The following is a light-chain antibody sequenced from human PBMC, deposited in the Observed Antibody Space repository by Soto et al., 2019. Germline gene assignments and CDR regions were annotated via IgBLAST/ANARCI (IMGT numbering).Light chain of an antibody. Sequence: QSALTQPASVSGSPGQSITISCTGTSSDVGSYNLVSWYQQHPGKAPKPMIYEGSKRPSGVSNRFSGSKSGNTASLTISGLQAEDAADYYCCSYAGSSTWVFGTGTKVTVL. J-gene: IGLJ1*01. CDR3: CSYAGSSTWV. CDR2: EGS. V-gene: IGLV2-23*01. CDR1: SSDVGSYNL.